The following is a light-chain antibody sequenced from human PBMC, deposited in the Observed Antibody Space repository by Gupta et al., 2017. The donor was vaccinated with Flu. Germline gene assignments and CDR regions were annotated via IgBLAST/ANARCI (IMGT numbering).Light chain of an antibody. J-gene: IGLJ1*01. CDR3: FSYAGSYTLYV. CDR2: DVS. CDR1: SSDVGAYNY. V-gene: IGLV2-11*01. Sequence: QSALTQPRSVSGSPGQSVTISCTGSSSDVGAYNYVSWFQQHPGKAPKLMIYDVSKRPSGVPDRFSGSKTGNTASRTISGLQAEDEADYYCFSYAGSYTLYVFGTGTKVTVL.